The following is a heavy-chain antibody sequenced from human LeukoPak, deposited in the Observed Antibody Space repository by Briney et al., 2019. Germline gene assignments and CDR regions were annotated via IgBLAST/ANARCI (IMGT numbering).Heavy chain of an antibody. CDR1: GFTFSSYS. CDR2: ISSSSSTI. CDR3: ARLGPYGSGTFDY. D-gene: IGHD3-10*01. J-gene: IGHJ4*02. Sequence: GGSLRLSCAASGFTFSSYSMNWVRQAPGKGLEWVSYISSSSSTIYYADSVKGRFTISRDNAKNSLYLQMNSLRAEDTAVYYCARLGPYGSGTFDYWGQGTLVTVSS. V-gene: IGHV3-48*01.